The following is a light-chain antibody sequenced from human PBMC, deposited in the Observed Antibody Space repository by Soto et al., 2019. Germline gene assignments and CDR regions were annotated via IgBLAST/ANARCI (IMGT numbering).Light chain of an antibody. Sequence: EIVMTQSPATLSVSPGEGATLSCRASQSVRSNLARYYQKPGQAPRLLIYRASSRAAGLSDRFSGSGSATDFTPTISSLQSKDFAVYYCQQYNKWTLTVAQGTRLE. V-gene: IGKV3-15*01. CDR3: QQYNKWTLT. J-gene: IGKJ5*01. CDR1: QSVRSN. CDR2: RAS.